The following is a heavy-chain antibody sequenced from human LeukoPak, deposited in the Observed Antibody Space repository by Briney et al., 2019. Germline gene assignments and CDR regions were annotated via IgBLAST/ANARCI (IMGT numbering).Heavy chain of an antibody. CDR3: TIDPYCSSTICYGWFDP. CDR1: GFTFDDYA. V-gene: IGHV3-43*02. CDR2: ISGDGGST. D-gene: IGHD2-2*01. J-gene: IGHJ5*02. Sequence: PGGSLRLSCAASGFTFDDYAMHWVRQAPGKSLEWVSLISGDGGSTNYADSVKGRFTISRDNSKNSLYLQMNSLTTEDTALYYCTIDPYCSSTICYGWFDPWGQGTLGIVSS.